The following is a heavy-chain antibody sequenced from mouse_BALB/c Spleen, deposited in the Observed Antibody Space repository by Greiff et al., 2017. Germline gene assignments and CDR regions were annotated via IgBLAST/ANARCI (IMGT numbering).Heavy chain of an antibody. V-gene: IGHV3-8*02. CDR3: ARYDYERPYAMDY. CDR2: ISYSGST. Sequence: DVKLVESGPSLVKPSQTLSLTCSVTGDSITSGYWNWIRKFPGNKLEYMGYISYSGSTYYNPSLKSRISITRDTSKNQYYLQLNSVTTEDTATYYCARYDYERPYAMDYWGQGTSVTVSS. D-gene: IGHD2-4*01. J-gene: IGHJ4*01. CDR1: GDSITSGY.